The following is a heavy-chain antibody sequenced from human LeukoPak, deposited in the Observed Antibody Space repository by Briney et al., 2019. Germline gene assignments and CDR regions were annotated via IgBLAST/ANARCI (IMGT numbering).Heavy chain of an antibody. V-gene: IGHV4-31*03. CDR1: GGSISSGGYY. J-gene: IGHJ1*01. Sequence: SETLSLACTVSGGSISSGGYYWSWIRQHPGKGLEWIGYIYYSGSTYYNPSLKSRVTISVDTSKNQFSLKLSSVTAADTAVYYCARNQFRGSYFQHRGQGTLVTVSS. CDR2: IYYSGST. CDR3: ARNQFRGSYFQH. D-gene: IGHD3-10*01.